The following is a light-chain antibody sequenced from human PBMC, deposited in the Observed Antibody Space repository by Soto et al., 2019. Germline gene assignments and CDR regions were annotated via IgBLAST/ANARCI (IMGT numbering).Light chain of an antibody. CDR2: SNN. CDR3: AAWDDSLNVHVV. CDR1: SSNIGSNT. Sequence: QSVLTQPHSASGTPGQRVTISCSGSSSNIGSNTVTWYQQLPGTAPKLLIYSNNQLPSGVPDRFSGSKSGTSASLAISGLQSEDEADYYCAAWDDSLNVHVVFGGGTKLNVL. V-gene: IGLV1-44*01. J-gene: IGLJ2*01.